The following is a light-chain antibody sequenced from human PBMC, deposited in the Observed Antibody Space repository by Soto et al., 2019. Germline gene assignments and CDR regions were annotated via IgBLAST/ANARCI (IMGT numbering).Light chain of an antibody. CDR3: LHDYNYPRT. CDR2: AAS. V-gene: IGKV1-6*01. Sequence: AIQMTQSPSSLSASVGDRVTITCRASQGIRSELAWYQQKPGKAPNLLIYAASTLQSGVPSRFSGSGSGTDFTLTISSLQPDDFATYYCLHDYNYPRTFGQGTKVDIK. J-gene: IGKJ1*01. CDR1: QGIRSE.